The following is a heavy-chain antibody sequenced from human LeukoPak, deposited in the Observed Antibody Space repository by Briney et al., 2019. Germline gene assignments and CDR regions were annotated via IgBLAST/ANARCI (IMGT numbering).Heavy chain of an antibody. V-gene: IGHV4-38-2*02. Sequence: SETLSLTCNVSGYSISRGYYWGWIRQPPGKGLEWIGSVHHTGSTYYNPSLRRRVSISVDKSTNHISLEVASVTAADTAVYYCARDGGFGDSEDWFDSWGQGTLVTVSS. CDR2: VHHTGST. CDR3: ARDGGFGDSEDWFDS. CDR1: GYSISRGYY. D-gene: IGHD3-10*01. J-gene: IGHJ5*01.